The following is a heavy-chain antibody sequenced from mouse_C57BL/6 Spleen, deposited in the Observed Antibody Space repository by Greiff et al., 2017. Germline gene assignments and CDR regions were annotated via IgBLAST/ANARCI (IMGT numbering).Heavy chain of an antibody. CDR3: ARSPTMVTRENLDY. CDR2: INPSSGYT. Sequence: LVESGAELARPGASVKMSCKASGYTFTSYTMHWVKQRPGQGLEWIGYINPSSGYTKYNQKFKDKATLTADKSSSTAYMQLSSLTSEDSAVYYCARSPTMVTRENLDYWGQGTTLTVSS. D-gene: IGHD2-9*01. J-gene: IGHJ2*01. V-gene: IGHV1-4*01. CDR1: GYTFTSYT.